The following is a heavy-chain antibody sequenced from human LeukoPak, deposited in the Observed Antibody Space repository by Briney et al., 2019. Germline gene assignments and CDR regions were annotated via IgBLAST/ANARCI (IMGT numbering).Heavy chain of an antibody. CDR2: ISSSGSTI. D-gene: IGHD3-22*01. CDR1: GFTFSDYY. J-gene: IGHJ4*02. CDR3: AKDHHYYDSSGYMMFDY. Sequence: GGSLRLSCAASGFTFSDYYMSWIRQAPGKGLEWVSYISSSGSTIYYADSVKGRFTISRDNAKNSLYLQMNSLRAEDTAVYYCAKDHHYYDSSGYMMFDYWGQGTLVTVSS. V-gene: IGHV3-11*01.